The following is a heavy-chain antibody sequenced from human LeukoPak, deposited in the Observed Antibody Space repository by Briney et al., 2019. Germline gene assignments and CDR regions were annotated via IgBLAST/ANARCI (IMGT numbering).Heavy chain of an antibody. J-gene: IGHJ4*02. D-gene: IGHD3-10*01. Sequence: GGSLRLSCAVSGFTFGSYTMNWVRQAPGKGLEWVSHISSTSTTYYADSVKGRFTTSRDNAKNLLYLQMNSLRDEDTAVYCCAAAGDYWGQGTLVTVSS. CDR1: GFTFGSYT. CDR2: ISSTSTT. V-gene: IGHV3-48*02. CDR3: AAAGDY.